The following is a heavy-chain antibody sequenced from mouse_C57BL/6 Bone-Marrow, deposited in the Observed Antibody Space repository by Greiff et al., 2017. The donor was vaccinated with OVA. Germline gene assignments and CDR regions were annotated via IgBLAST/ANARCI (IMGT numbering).Heavy chain of an antibody. CDR3: VSYGNYDAMDY. D-gene: IGHD2-1*01. J-gene: IGHJ4*01. CDR2: IRSKSNNYAT. CDR1: GFSFNTYA. V-gene: IGHV10-1*01. Sequence: EVQGVESGGGLVQPKGSLKLSCAASGFSFNTYAMNWVRQAPGKGLEWVARIRSKSNNYATYYADSVKDRFTISRDDSESMLYLQMNNLKTEDTAMYYCVSYGNYDAMDYWGQGTSVTVSS.